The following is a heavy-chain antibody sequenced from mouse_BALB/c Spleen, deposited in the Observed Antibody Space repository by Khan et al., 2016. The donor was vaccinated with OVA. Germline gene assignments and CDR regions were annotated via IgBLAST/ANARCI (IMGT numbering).Heavy chain of an antibody. CDR1: GDSITRGY. Sequence: EVQLQESGPSLVKPSQTLSLTCSVTGDSITRGYWNWIRKFPGNKLDYMGYISYSGNTYCNPSLKSRISITRDTSKNQYYLQLNSVNTEDTATYYCACELRGFAYWGQGTLSLSLQ. V-gene: IGHV3-8*02. CDR2: ISYSGNT. D-gene: IGHD1-1*01. J-gene: IGHJ3*01. CDR3: ACELRGFAY.